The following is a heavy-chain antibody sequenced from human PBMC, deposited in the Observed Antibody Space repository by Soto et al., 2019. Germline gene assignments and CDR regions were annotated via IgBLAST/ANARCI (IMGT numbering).Heavy chain of an antibody. Sequence: SDTLSLSCTVSGCSLSSSSYYWGWIRQPPGEGPEWIGSIYYSGSTYYNPSRKSRVTISVDTSKNQFSLKLSSVTAADTAVYYCARRHDILTGYYVDYYYGMDGLGQGTTVTFFS. V-gene: IGHV4-39*01. D-gene: IGHD3-9*01. CDR1: GCSLSSSSYY. CDR2: IYYSGST. J-gene: IGHJ6*02. CDR3: ARRHDILTGYYVDYYYGMDG.